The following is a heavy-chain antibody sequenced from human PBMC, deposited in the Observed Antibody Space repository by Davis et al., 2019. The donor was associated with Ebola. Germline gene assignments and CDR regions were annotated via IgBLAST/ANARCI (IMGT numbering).Heavy chain of an antibody. J-gene: IGHJ4*02. CDR2: IWYDGSNK. CDR3: ARVQLGLDY. V-gene: IGHV3-33*08. D-gene: IGHD7-27*01. CDR1: GCTLSSYA. Sequence: GESLKISCAASGCTLSSYAMHWVRQAQCRGLEWVAVIWYDGSNKYYADSVKGRFTISRDNSKNTLYLQMNSLRAEDTAVYYCARVQLGLDYWGQGTLVTVSS.